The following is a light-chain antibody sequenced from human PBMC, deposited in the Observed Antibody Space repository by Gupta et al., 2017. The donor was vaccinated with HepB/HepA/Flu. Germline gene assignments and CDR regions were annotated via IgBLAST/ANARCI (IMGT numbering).Light chain of an antibody. CDR3: QQRSNWQIT. J-gene: IGKJ5*01. CDR2: DAS. CDR1: QSVSSY. V-gene: IGKV3D-11*02. Sequence: EIVLTQSPAPLSLSPGERATLSCRASQSVSSYLAWYQQKPGQAPRLLIYDASKRATGIPARFSGSGPGTDFTLTISSLEPEDFAVYYCQQRSNWQITFGQGTRLEIK.